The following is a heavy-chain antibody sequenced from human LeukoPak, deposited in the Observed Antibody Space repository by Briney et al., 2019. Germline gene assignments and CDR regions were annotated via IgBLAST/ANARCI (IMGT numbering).Heavy chain of an antibody. CDR3: ARGDRSSSILEDAFDM. CDR1: GYTFTGNY. CDR2: INPNSGGT. Sequence: GASVKVSCKASGYTFTGNYIHWVRHAPGQDLEWMGWINPNSGGTKFAQKFQGRVTMTRDASISTAYMDLSRLTSDDTAVYYCARGDRSSSILEDAFDMWGQGTLVTVST. D-gene: IGHD6-6*01. J-gene: IGHJ3*02. V-gene: IGHV1-2*02.